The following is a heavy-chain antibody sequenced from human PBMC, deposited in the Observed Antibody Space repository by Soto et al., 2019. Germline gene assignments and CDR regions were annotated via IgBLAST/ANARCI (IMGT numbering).Heavy chain of an antibody. CDR1: GGTFSTYT. J-gene: IGHJ4*02. Sequence: ASVKVSCKASGGTFSTYTISWVRQAPGQGLEWMGRIIPIIGIADYAQKFQGRVTITADKSTSTVYMELSSLRSEDTAVYYCARDWGFGELLWEDYWGQGTLVTVSS. D-gene: IGHD3-10*01. CDR2: IIPIIGIA. V-gene: IGHV1-69*04. CDR3: ARDWGFGELLWEDY.